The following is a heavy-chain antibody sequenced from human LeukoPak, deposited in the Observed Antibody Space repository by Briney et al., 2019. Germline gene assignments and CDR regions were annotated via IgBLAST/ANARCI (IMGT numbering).Heavy chain of an antibody. CDR3: ARLMVSYFDY. D-gene: IGHD3-10*01. CDR1: GGSISSYY. CDR2: IYTSGST. V-gene: IGHV4-4*09. J-gene: IGHJ4*02. Sequence: PSETLSLTCTVSGGSISSYYWSWIRQPPGKGLEWIGYIYTSGSTNYNPSLKSRVTISVDTSKNQFSLKLSSVTAADTAVYYCARLMVSYFDYWGQGTLVTVSS.